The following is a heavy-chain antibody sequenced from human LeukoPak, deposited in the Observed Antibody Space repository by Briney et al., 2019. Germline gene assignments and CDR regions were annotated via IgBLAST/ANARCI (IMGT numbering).Heavy chain of an antibody. CDR1: GGSISSSSYY. CDR3: ARVTPDYYDSSGPNLGAFDI. J-gene: IGHJ3*02. V-gene: IGHV4-39*07. D-gene: IGHD3-22*01. Sequence: SETLSLTCTVSGGSISSSSYYWGWIRQPPGKGLEWIGSIYYSGSTYYNPSLKSRVTISVDTSKNQFSLKLSSVTAADTTVYYCARVTPDYYDSSGPNLGAFDIWGQGTMVTVSS. CDR2: IYYSGST.